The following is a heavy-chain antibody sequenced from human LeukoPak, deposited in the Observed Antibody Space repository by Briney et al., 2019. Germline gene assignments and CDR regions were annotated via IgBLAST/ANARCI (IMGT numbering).Heavy chain of an antibody. V-gene: IGHV1-18*01. D-gene: IGHD3-10*01. CDR3: ARQYYYGSGSYHGDDAFDI. CDR2: ISAYNGNT. J-gene: IGHJ3*02. Sequence: GASVKVSCKASGGTFSSYAISWVRQAPGQGLEWMGWISAYNGNTNYAQKLQGRVTMTTDTSTSTVHMELRSLRSDDTAVYYCARQYYYGSGSYHGDDAFDIWGQGTMVTVSS. CDR1: GGTFSSYA.